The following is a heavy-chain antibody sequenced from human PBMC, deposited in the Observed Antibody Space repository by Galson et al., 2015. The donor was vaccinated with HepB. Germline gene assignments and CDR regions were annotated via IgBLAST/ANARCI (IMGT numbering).Heavy chain of an antibody. CDR2: IYPGDSDT. D-gene: IGHD2-2*02. CDR3: ARGGYCSSTSCYTHDY. V-gene: IGHV5-51*03. Sequence: QSGAEVKKPGESLKISCKGSGYSFTSYWIGWVRQMPGKGLEWMGIIYPGDSDTRYSPSFQGQVTISADKSISTAYLQWSSLKASDTAMYYCARGGYCSSTSCYTHDYWGQGTLVTVSS. J-gene: IGHJ4*02. CDR1: GYSFTSYW.